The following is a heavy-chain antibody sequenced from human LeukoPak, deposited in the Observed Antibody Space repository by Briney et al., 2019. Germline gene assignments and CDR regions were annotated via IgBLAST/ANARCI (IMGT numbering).Heavy chain of an antibody. CDR2: INPNSGGT. CDR1: GYTFTGYY. Sequence: ASVKVSCKASGYTFTGYYMHRVRQAPGQGLEWMGWINPNSGGTNYAQKFQGWVTMTRDTSISTAYMELSRLRSDDTAVYYCARGQGVAARLQHWGQGTLVTVSS. D-gene: IGHD6-19*01. V-gene: IGHV1-2*04. CDR3: ARGQGVAARLQH. J-gene: IGHJ1*01.